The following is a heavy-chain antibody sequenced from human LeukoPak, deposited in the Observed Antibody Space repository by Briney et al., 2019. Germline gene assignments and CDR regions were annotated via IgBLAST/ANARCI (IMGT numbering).Heavy chain of an antibody. CDR2: IYSDGST. J-gene: IGHJ3*02. Sequence: GGSLRLSCAASGFTVSRNYMSWVRQAPGKGLEWVSEIYSDGSTYYAASVKGRFSISRDNSKNTVYLQVNSLRAEDTAVYYCARELREHGVFDIWGQGTMVTVSS. CDR1: GFTVSRNY. D-gene: IGHD1-26*01. V-gene: IGHV3-53*01. CDR3: ARELREHGVFDI.